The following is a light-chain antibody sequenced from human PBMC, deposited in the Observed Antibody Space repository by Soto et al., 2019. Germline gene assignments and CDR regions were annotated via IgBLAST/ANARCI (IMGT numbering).Light chain of an antibody. Sequence: DIQMTQSPSTLSASVGDRVTITCRASQSINNWLAWYQQKPGKAPKLLVSQASTLENGVPSRLSGSGSGTEFTLTISSLQPDDIATYYCHQYGSYPWTFGQGTEV. CDR1: QSINNW. CDR2: QAS. V-gene: IGKV1-5*03. J-gene: IGKJ1*01. CDR3: HQYGSYPWT.